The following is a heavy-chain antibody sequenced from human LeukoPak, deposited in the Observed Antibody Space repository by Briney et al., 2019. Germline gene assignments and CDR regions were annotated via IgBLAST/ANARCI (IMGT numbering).Heavy chain of an antibody. D-gene: IGHD2-2*01. CDR3: ARVTSSFNYAYYYYMDV. V-gene: IGHV4-59*01. Sequence: SETLSLTCTVSNCSINSYYWSWIRQPPGKGLEWIGYVYDSVRTNYNPTLKSRVIISVDTSKNHSSLRVNSVTAADTAIYYCARVTSSFNYAYYYYMDVWGKGTTVTISS. CDR1: NCSINSYY. CDR2: VYDSVRT. J-gene: IGHJ6*03.